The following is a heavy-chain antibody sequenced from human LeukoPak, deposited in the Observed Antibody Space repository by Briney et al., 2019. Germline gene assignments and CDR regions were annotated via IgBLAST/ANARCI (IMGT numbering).Heavy chain of an antibody. CDR2: IYSGGST. V-gene: IGHV3-66*01. CDR3: ARDNGALLSHRVYYYYGMDV. Sequence: GGSLRLSCAASGFTVSSNYMSWVRQAPGKGLEWVSVIYSGGSTYYADSVKGRFTISRDNSKNTLYLQMNSLRAEDTAVYYCARDNGALLSHRVYYYYGMDVWGQGTTVTVSS. D-gene: IGHD1-26*01. J-gene: IGHJ6*02. CDR1: GFTVSSNY.